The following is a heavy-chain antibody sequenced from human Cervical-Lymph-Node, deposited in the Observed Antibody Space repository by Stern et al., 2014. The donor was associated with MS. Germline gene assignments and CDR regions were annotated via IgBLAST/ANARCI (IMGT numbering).Heavy chain of an antibody. J-gene: IGHJ6*02. D-gene: IGHD6-19*01. CDR2: SNPSGGST. Sequence: QVQLVESGAEVKKPGASVKVSCKASGFTFNSYCMHWVRQGPGKGLEWMGISNPSGGSTSYAQKFQGRVTMTRDTSTSTVYMELSSLRSEDTAVYYCAREVAGHRLGMMDVWGQGTTVTVSS. CDR3: AREVAGHRLGMMDV. CDR1: GFTFNSYC. V-gene: IGHV1-46*02.